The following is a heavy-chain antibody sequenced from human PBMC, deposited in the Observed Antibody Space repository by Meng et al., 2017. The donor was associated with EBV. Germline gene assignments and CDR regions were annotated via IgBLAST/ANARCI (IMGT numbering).Heavy chain of an antibody. CDR1: GAPFSSYA. V-gene: IGHV1-69*06. Sequence: VPLVRSGGAXKKPGSSVKVSCKASGAPFSSYAIGWVRQAPGQGLEWMGGIIPIFGTANYAQKFQGRVTITADKSTSTAYMELSSLRSEDTAVYYCARAEIAAAGRLDYWGQGTLVTVSS. J-gene: IGHJ4*02. CDR3: ARAEIAAAGRLDY. D-gene: IGHD6-13*01. CDR2: IIPIFGTA.